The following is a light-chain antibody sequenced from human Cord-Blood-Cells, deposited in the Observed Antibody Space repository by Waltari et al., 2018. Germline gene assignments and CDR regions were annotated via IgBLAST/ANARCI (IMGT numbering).Light chain of an antibody. Sequence: DIQMTQSPSTLSASVGDRVTITCRASQSISSGLAWYKQKPGKAPKLLLYKASSLESGVPSRFSGSGSGTEFTLTISSLQPDDFATYYCQQYNSYTWTFGQGTKVEIK. J-gene: IGKJ1*01. CDR1: QSISSG. CDR3: QQYNSYTWT. V-gene: IGKV1-5*03. CDR2: KAS.